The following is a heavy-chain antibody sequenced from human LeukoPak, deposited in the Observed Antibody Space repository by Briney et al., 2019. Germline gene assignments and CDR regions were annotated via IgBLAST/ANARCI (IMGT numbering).Heavy chain of an antibody. CDR1: GFTFDDYA. CDR2: ISWNSGSI. Sequence: GGSLRLSCAASGFTFDDYAMHWVRQAPGKGLEGVSGISWNSGSIGYADSVKGRFTISRDNAKSSLYLQMNSLRAEDTALYYCAKSPSDTIFGVAHSWGQGTLVTVSS. J-gene: IGHJ4*02. V-gene: IGHV3-9*01. D-gene: IGHD3-3*01. CDR3: AKSPSDTIFGVAHS.